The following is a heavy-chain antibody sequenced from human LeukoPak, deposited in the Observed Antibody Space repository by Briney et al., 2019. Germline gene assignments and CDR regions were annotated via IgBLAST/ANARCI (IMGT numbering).Heavy chain of an antibody. CDR3: AKGTVGAYEIDY. V-gene: IGHV3-30*02. D-gene: IGHD1-26*01. J-gene: IGHJ4*02. CDR1: GFTFSSYG. CDR2: IRYDGNNK. Sequence: GGSLRLSCGASGFTFSSYGLHWVRQAPGRGLEWGAFIRYDGNNKYYADSVKRRFTISRDNSKNTLYLQMNSLRTEDTAVYYCAKGTVGAYEIDYWGQGTLVTVSS.